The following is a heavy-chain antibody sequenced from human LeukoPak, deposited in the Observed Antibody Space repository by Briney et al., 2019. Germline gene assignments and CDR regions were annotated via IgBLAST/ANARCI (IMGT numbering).Heavy chain of an antibody. CDR3: ARVGMARYCSGGSCYLFDY. CDR1: GYTFTSYY. CDR2: INPIGGST. J-gene: IGHJ4*02. V-gene: IGHV1-46*01. Sequence: ASVKVSCKASGYTFTSYYMHWVRQAPGQGLEWMGIINPIGGSTSYAQKFQGRVTMTRGTSTSTVYMELSSLRSEDTAVYYCARVGMARYCSGGSCYLFDYWGQGTLVTVSS. D-gene: IGHD2-15*01.